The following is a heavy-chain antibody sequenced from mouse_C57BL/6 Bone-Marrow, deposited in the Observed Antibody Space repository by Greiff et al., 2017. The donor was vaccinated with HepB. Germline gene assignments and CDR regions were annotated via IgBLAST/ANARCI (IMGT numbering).Heavy chain of an antibody. CDR2: INPYNGDT. CDR1: GYSFTGYF. J-gene: IGHJ4*01. D-gene: IGHD1-1*01. CDR3: ARRDYGSSYGYAMDY. Sequence: VHVKQSGPELVKPGDSVKISCKASGYSFTGYFMNWVMQSHGKSLEWIGRINPYNGDTFYNQKFKGKATLTVDKSSSTAHMELRSLTSEDSAVYYCARRDYGSSYGYAMDYWGQGTSVTVSS. V-gene: IGHV1-20*01.